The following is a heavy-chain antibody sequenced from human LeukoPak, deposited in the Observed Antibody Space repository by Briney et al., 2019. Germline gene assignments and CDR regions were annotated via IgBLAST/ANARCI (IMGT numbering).Heavy chain of an antibody. CDR1: GFNFSSYW. Sequence: PGGSLRLSCAVSGFNFSSYWIHWVRQAPGKGLVWVSLINTDGSATTYGDSAKGRFTVSRDNDKNTLFLDMNSLRVEGTAVYYCARGTAATAGIDYWGQGTLVTVSS. J-gene: IGHJ4*02. CDR2: INTDGSAT. V-gene: IGHV3-74*01. CDR3: ARGTAATAGIDY. D-gene: IGHD6-13*01.